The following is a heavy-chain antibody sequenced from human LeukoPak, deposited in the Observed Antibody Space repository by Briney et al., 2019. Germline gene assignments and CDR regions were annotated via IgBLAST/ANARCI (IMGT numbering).Heavy chain of an antibody. Sequence: ASVKVSCKASGGTFSSYAISWVRQAPGQGLEWMGGIIPIFGTANYAQKFQGRVTITADESTSTAYMELSSLRSEDTAVYYCASPSAYSYGIDAFDIWGQGTMVTVSS. J-gene: IGHJ3*02. CDR3: ASPSAYSYGIDAFDI. CDR2: IIPIFGTA. D-gene: IGHD5-18*01. CDR1: GGTFSSYA. V-gene: IGHV1-69*13.